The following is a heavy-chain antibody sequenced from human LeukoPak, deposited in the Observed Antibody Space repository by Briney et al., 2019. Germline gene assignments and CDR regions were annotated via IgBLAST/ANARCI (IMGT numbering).Heavy chain of an antibody. CDR2: INHSGST. Sequence: SETLSLTCAVYGGSFSGYYWSWIRQPPGKGLEWIGEINHSGSTNYNPSLKGRVTISVDTSKNQFSLKLSSVTAADTAVYYCARGPRGMDVWGKGTTVTVSS. J-gene: IGHJ6*04. CDR3: ARGPRGMDV. V-gene: IGHV4-34*01. CDR1: GGSFSGYY.